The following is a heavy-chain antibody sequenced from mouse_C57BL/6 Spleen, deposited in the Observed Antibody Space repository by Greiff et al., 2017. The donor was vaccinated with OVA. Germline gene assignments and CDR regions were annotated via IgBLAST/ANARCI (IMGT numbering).Heavy chain of an antibody. Sequence: VQLQQSGPELVKPGASVKISCKASGYSFTSYYIHWVKQRPGQGLEWIGWIYPGSGNTKYNEKFKDKATLTADKSSSTAYMQLSSLTSEDSAVYYCARKGGNWAMDYWGQGTSVTVSS. J-gene: IGHJ4*01. V-gene: IGHV1-66*01. CDR1: GYSFTSYY. CDR2: IYPGSGNT. CDR3: ARKGGNWAMDY. D-gene: IGHD2-1*01.